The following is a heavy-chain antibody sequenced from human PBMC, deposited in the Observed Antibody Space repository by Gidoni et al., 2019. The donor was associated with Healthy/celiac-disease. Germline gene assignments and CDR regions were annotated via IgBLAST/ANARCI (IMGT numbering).Heavy chain of an antibody. J-gene: IGHJ4*02. CDR2: ISSSSSYI. CDR3: ARDLFHYDILTVI. CDR1: GFTFRSYS. V-gene: IGHV3-21*01. Sequence: EVQLVESGGGLVKPGGSLRLSCAASGFTFRSYSMNWVRQAPGKGLEWVSSISSSSSYIYYADSVKGRFTISRDNAKNSLYLQMNSLRAEDTAVYYCARDLFHYDILTVIWGQGTLVTVSS. D-gene: IGHD3-9*01.